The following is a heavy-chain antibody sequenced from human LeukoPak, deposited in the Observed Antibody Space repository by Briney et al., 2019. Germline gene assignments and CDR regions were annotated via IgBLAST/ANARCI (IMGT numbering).Heavy chain of an antibody. V-gene: IGHV1-2*02. J-gene: IGHJ3*02. CDR1: GYTFTDYY. CDR2: IDPKSGDT. CDR3: ARSYHYYDSSGYSMGDTFEI. Sequence: GASVKVSCKASGYTFTDYYMHWVRQAPGQGLEWMGWIDPKSGDTNYAQKFQDRVTMTRDTSISTAYMELSRLRSDDAAVYYCARSYHYYDSSGYSMGDTFEIWGQGTMVTVSS. D-gene: IGHD3-22*01.